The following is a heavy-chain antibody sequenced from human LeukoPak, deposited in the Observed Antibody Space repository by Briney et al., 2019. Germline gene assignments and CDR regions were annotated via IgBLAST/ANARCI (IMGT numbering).Heavy chain of an antibody. J-gene: IGHJ4*02. CDR1: GFTFSGYG. CDR3: ARDFYHDSSGCIDY. Sequence: GGSLRLSCAASGFTFSGYGMHWVRQAPGKGLEWVAIIWYDGSNKYYSDSVKGRFTISRDSSKNTLYVQMNSLRAEDTAVYYCARDFYHDSSGCIDYWGQGTLVTVSS. CDR2: IWYDGSNK. D-gene: IGHD3-22*01. V-gene: IGHV3-30*02.